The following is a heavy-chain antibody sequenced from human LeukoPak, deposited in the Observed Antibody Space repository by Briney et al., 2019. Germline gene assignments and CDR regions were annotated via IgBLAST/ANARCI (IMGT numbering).Heavy chain of an antibody. Sequence: ASVKVSCKASGYTFTSYYMHWVRQAPGQGLEWMGIINPSGGSTSYAQKFQGRVTMTRDMSTSTAYMELSSLRSEDTAVYYCARADSEWLIEWGFDYWGQGTLVTVSS. J-gene: IGHJ4*02. D-gene: IGHD6-19*01. CDR2: INPSGGST. V-gene: IGHV1-46*01. CDR3: ARADSEWLIEWGFDY. CDR1: GYTFTSYY.